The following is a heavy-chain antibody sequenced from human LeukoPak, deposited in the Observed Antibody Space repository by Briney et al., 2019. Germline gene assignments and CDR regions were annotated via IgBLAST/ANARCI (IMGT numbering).Heavy chain of an antibody. CDR2: INPSGGST. D-gene: IGHD1-1*01. CDR1: GYTFTSYY. J-gene: IGHJ4*02. Sequence: ASVKVSCKASGYTFTSYYMHWVRQAPGQGLEWMGIINPSGGSTSYAQKFQGRVTMTRDTSTSTVYMELSSLRSEDTAVYYCARGGSSWNDRLDPDCWGQGTLVTVSS. V-gene: IGHV1-46*01. CDR3: ARGGSSWNDRLDPDC.